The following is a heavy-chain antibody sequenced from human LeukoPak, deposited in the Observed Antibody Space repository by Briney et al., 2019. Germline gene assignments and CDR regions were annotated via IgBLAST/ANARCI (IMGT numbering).Heavy chain of an antibody. D-gene: IGHD5-12*01. CDR1: GFTFSTYA. J-gene: IGHJ4*02. CDR2: ISSNGGST. V-gene: IGHV3-64D*06. Sequence: GGSLRLSCADSGFTFSTYAMHWVRQAPGKGLEYVSAISSNGGSTYYADSVKGRFTISRDNSKNTLYLQMSSLRAEDTAVYYCVNTREYSGYLYDRWGQGTLVTVSS. CDR3: VNTREYSGYLYDR.